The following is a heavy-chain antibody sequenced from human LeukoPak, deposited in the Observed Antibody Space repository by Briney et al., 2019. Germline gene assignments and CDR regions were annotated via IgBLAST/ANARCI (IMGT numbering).Heavy chain of an antibody. CDR1: GFPFGTYG. D-gene: IGHD4-17*01. V-gene: IGHV3-30*02. CDR3: AKVGYGDYVPYLAKLDY. CDR2: IRSDGSDK. J-gene: IGHJ4*02. Sequence: PGGSLRLSCDASGFPFGTYGMHWVCQAPGKGLEWLAFIRSDGSDKYYADSVKGRFTISRDNSRNTLYLQINSLRAEDTAVYYCAKVGYGDYVPYLAKLDYWGQGTLVTVSS.